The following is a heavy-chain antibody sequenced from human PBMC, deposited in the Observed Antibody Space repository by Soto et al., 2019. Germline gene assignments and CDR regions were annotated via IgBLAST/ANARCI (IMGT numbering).Heavy chain of an antibody. V-gene: IGHV3-74*01. J-gene: IGHJ3*02. Sequence: EVQLVESGGGLVQPGGSLRLSCAASGFTFSSYWMYWVRQAPGKGLEWVSHMTNDGSYIIYAESVKGRFTFSRDNAKNTLYLQMNSRRAEDTAVYYCVRGGYMHACDIWGQGTMVTVSS. CDR1: GFTFSSYW. CDR2: MTNDGSYI. D-gene: IGHD6-13*01. CDR3: VRGGYMHACDI.